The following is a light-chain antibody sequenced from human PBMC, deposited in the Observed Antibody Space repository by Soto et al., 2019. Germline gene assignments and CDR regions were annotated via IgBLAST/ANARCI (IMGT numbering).Light chain of an antibody. V-gene: IGLV1-47*01. Sequence: QSVLTQSPSASGTPGQRVTISCSGSSSNIGSNYVYWYQQLPGTAPKLLIYRNNQRPSGVPDRFSGSKSGTSASLAISGLRYEDEADYYCAAWDDSLSGVVFGGGTKLTVL. CDR1: SSNIGSNY. J-gene: IGLJ2*01. CDR2: RNN. CDR3: AAWDDSLSGVV.